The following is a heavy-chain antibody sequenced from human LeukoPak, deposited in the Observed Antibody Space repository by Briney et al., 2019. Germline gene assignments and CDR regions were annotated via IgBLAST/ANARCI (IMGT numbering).Heavy chain of an antibody. CDR3: ASTYSSGWHDS. J-gene: IGHJ4*02. CDR2: IYHSGST. D-gene: IGHD6-19*01. Sequence: SETLSLTCAVSRASINRDKWWSWIRQPPGKGLEWLGEIYHSGSTHYNPSLKSRVTISVDKSKNHFSLNVTSVSAADTATYYCASTYSSGWHDSWGQGILVTVSS. V-gene: IGHV4-4*02. CDR1: RASINRDKW.